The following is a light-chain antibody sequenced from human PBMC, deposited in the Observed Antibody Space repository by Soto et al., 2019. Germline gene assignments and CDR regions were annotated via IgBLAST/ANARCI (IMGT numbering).Light chain of an antibody. CDR1: QSISSW. CDR3: QQYNSYSWT. CDR2: DAS. V-gene: IGKV1-5*01. Sequence: DIQMTQSPSTLSASVGDRVTITCRASQSISSWLAWYQQKPGKAPKLLIYDASSLESGVPSRFSGSGSGKEFTITISSLQPDDFGTYYCQQYNSYSWTFGQGTKVDIK. J-gene: IGKJ1*01.